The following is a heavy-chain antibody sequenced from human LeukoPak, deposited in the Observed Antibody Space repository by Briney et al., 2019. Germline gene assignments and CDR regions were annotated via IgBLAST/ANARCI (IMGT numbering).Heavy chain of an antibody. CDR1: GGSISRGGYY. V-gene: IGHV4-31*03. CDR2: IYYIGST. D-gene: IGHD3-16*01. J-gene: IGHJ4*02. CDR3: ARDRSGDDYVWDY. Sequence: SEPLSLPCSVSGGSISRGGYYWRWIRQQPGKGLEWIGYIYYIGSTYYNPSLKSRVTISVDTSKSQFSLKLSSVTAADTAVYYCARDRSGDDYVWDYWGQGTLVTVSS.